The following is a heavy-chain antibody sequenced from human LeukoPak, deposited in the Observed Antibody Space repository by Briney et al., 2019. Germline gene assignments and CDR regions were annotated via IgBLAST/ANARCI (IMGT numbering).Heavy chain of an antibody. D-gene: IGHD3-10*01. Sequence: SETLSLTCTVSGYSISSGYYWGWIRQPPGKGLEWIGSIYHSGSTYYNPSLKSRVTISVDTSKNQFSLKLSSVTAADTAVYYCARDFGYYYGSGSYRNWFDPWGQGTLVTVSS. CDR3: ARDFGYYYGSGSYRNWFDP. CDR1: GYSISSGYY. CDR2: IYHSGST. V-gene: IGHV4-38-2*02. J-gene: IGHJ5*02.